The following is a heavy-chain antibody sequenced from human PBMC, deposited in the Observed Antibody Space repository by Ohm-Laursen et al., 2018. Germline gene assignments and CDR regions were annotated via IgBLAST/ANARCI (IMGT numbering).Heavy chain of an antibody. J-gene: IGHJ4*02. D-gene: IGHD6-13*01. CDR1: GGSFSGYY. V-gene: IGHV4-34*01. Sequence: PGTLSLTCAVYGGSFSGYYWSWIRQPPGKGLEWIGEINHSGSTNYNPSLKSRVTISVDMSKNQFSLKLRSVSAADTAVYYCVMCSSFSVYWGQGTLVTVSS. CDR2: INHSGST. CDR3: VMCSSFSVY.